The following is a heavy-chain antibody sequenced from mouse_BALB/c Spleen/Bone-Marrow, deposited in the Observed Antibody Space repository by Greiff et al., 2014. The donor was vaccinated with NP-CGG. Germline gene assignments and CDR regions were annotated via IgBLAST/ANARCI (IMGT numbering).Heavy chain of an antibody. V-gene: IGHV2-9*02. CDR2: IWAGGST. CDR1: GFSLTSYG. J-gene: IGHJ2*01. D-gene: IGHD1-1*01. CDR3: AREGDYYGSSDY. Sequence: QVQLKESGPGLVAPSQSLSITCTVSGFSLTSYGVHWVRQPPGKGLEWLGVIWAGGSTNYNSAFMSRLSISKDNSKSQVFLKMNSLQTDDTAMYYCAREGDYYGSSDYWGQGTTLTVSS.